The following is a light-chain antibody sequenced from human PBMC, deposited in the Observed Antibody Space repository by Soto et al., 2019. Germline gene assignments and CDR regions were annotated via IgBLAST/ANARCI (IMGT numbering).Light chain of an antibody. Sequence: EIVLTQSPGTLSLSPGERATLSCRASQSVSSSSLTWYQQKPGQAPRLLIYGASTRATGIPDRFSGSGSGTDFSLTISRLEPEDFAVYYCLQFDISPLYTFCQGTRWISN. CDR2: GAS. CDR1: QSVSSSS. J-gene: IGKJ2*01. CDR3: LQFDISPLYT. V-gene: IGKV3-20*01.